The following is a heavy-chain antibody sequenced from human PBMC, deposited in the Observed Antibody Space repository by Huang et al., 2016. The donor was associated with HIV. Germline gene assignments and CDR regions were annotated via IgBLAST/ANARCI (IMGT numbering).Heavy chain of an antibody. CDR3: ATLPPVNYGRSGGRVRDY. CDR2: MNPNSGNT. V-gene: IGHV1-8*01. D-gene: IGHD2-15*01. J-gene: IGHJ4*02. Sequence: QVQLVQSGAEVKKPGASVTVSCKASGYTFSNYDINWVRQAPGQGLEWMGGMNPNSGNTGYARKFQGRVTMTRSTSISTDYMELSRLRFEDTAVYYCATLPPVNYGRSGGRVRDYWGQGSLVTVSS. CDR1: GYTFSNYD.